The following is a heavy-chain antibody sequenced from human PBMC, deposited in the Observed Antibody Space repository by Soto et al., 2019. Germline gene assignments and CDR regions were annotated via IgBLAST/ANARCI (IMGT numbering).Heavy chain of an antibody. D-gene: IGHD5-18*01. CDR2: ISYDGSNK. CDR3: ARDLRDTAMAEPGVDYYYYGMDV. V-gene: IGHV3-30-3*01. Sequence: GGSLRLTCAASGFTFSSYAMHWVRQVPGKGLEWVAVISYDGSNKYYADSVKGRFTISRDNSKNTLYLQMNSLRAEDTAVYYCARDLRDTAMAEPGVDYYYYGMDVWGQGTTVTVSS. CDR1: GFTFSSYA. J-gene: IGHJ6*02.